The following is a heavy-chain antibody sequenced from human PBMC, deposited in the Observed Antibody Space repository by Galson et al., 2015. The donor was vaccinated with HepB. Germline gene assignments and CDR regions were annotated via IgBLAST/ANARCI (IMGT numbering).Heavy chain of an antibody. CDR3: ARRPSPAAIYFDY. J-gene: IGHJ4*02. V-gene: IGHV4-31*03. CDR2: IFYSGTT. Sequence: TLSLTCTVSGGSISSGNYFWSWFRQHPEKGLEWIAYIFYSGTTYYNPSLKSRVTISVDTSKNQFSLKLSSVTAADTAVYYCARRPSPAAIYFDYWGQGTLVTVSS. CDR1: GGSISSGNYF. D-gene: IGHD2-2*01.